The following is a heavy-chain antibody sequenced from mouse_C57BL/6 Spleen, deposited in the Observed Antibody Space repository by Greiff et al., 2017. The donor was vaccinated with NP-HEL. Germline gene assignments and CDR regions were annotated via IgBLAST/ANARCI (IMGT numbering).Heavy chain of an antibody. CDR2: IRSKSNNYAT. V-gene: IGHV10-1*01. CDR1: GFSFNTYA. J-gene: IGHJ3*01. CDR3: VRQDNYGGFFAY. Sequence: EVQLVESGGGLVQPKGSLKLSCAASGFSFNTYAMNWVRQAPGKGLEWVARIRSKSNNYATYYADSVKDRFTISRDDSESMLYLQMNNLKTEDTAMYYCVRQDNYGGFFAYWGQGTLVTVSA. D-gene: IGHD1-1*01.